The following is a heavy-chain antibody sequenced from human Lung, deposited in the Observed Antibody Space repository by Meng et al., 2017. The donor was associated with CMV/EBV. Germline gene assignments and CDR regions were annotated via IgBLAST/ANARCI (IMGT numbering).Heavy chain of an antibody. J-gene: IGHJ3*02. Sequence: GGSLRLXXAASGFTFSSYSMNWVRQAPGKGLEWVSSISSSSSYIYYADSVKGRFTISRDNAKNTLYLQMNSLRAEDTAVYYCARAGGTIFRLDIWGQGTMVTVSS. CDR2: ISSSSSYI. V-gene: IGHV3-21*01. CDR1: GFTFSSYS. CDR3: ARAGGTIFRLDI. D-gene: IGHD3-3*01.